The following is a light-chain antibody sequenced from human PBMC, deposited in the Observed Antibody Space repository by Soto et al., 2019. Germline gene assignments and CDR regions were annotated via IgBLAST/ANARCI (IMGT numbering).Light chain of an antibody. V-gene: IGLV1-44*01. CDR1: SSNIGSNT. Sequence: QSVLTQPPSASGTPGQRVTISCSGSSSNIGSNTVNWYQQLPGKVPKLLIYDVNNRPSEISTRFSGSKSGNTASLTISGLQAEDEADYYCSSYTTSGNYVFGTGTKVTVL. CDR3: SSYTTSGNYV. CDR2: DVN. J-gene: IGLJ1*01.